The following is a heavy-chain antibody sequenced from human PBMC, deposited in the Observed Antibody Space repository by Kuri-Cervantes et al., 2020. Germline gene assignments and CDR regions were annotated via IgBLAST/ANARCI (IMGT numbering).Heavy chain of an antibody. CDR3: TRSPVQLERRSYYYYYMDV. Sequence: GESLKISCAASGFTFSGSAMHWVRQASGKGLEWVGRIRSKANSYATAYAASVKGRFTISRDDSKNTAYLQMNSLKTEDTAVYYCTRSPVQLERRSYYYYYMDVWGKGTTVTVSS. CDR1: GFTFSGSA. D-gene: IGHD1-1*01. CDR2: IRSKANSYAT. J-gene: IGHJ6*03. V-gene: IGHV3-73*01.